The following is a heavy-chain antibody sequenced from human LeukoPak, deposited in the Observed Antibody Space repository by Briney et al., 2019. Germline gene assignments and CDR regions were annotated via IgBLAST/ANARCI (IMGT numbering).Heavy chain of an antibody. J-gene: IGHJ4*02. CDR2: INWNSGSI. V-gene: IGHV3-9*01. D-gene: IGHD4/OR15-4a*01. CDR3: ARRAGAYSHPYDY. Sequence: GGSLRLSCAASGFTLDDYAMHWVRQAPGKGLEWVSGINWNSGSIDYAGSVKGRFTISRDNSKNTLYLQMNSLRAEDTAVYYCARRAGAYSHPYDYWGQGTLVTVSS. CDR1: GFTLDDYA.